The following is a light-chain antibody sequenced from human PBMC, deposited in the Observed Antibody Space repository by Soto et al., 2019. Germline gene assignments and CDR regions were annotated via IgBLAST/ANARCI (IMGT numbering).Light chain of an antibody. Sequence: DIQMTQSPSSLSASVGDRVIITCRASQSIRKYLNWYQHKPGKVPTLLIYAASSLQSGVPSRFSGSGSGTEFNLTITSLQPEDFATYYCQQSGDTPPWTFGQGTKVEIK. CDR1: QSIRKY. J-gene: IGKJ1*01. CDR3: QQSGDTPPWT. CDR2: AAS. V-gene: IGKV1-39*01.